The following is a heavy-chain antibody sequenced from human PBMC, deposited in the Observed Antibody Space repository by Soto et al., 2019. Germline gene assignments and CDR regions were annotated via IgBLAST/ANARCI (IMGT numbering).Heavy chain of an antibody. V-gene: IGHV3-33*01. Sequence: GGSLRLSCAASGFTFSSYGMHWVRQAPGKGLEWVVVIWYDGSNKYYADSVKGRFTISRDNSKNTLYLQMNSLRAEGTAVYYCARGYSYGLDYWGQGTLVTVSS. D-gene: IGHD5-18*01. CDR3: ARGYSYGLDY. CDR2: IWYDGSNK. J-gene: IGHJ4*02. CDR1: GFTFSSYG.